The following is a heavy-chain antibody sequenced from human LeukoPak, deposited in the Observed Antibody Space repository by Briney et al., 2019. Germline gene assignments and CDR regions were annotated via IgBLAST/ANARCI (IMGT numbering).Heavy chain of an antibody. J-gene: IGHJ4*02. Sequence: GGSLRLSCAASGFIFSNYNMNWVRQAPGKGLEWVSHITASGTAMFYADSVKGRFTISRDNAKNSLNLQMNSLRDEDTAVYYCASSGSYRFDYWGQGTLVTVSS. CDR1: GFIFSNYN. V-gene: IGHV3-48*02. CDR3: ASSGSYRFDY. D-gene: IGHD1-26*01. CDR2: ITASGTAM.